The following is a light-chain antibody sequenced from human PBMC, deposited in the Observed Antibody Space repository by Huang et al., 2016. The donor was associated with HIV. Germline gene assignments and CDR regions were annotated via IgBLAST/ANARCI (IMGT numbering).Light chain of an antibody. CDR2: GAS. V-gene: IGKV3-15*01. CDR1: QSISNN. CDR3: QQYHNWPPYT. J-gene: IGKJ2*01. Sequence: EILLTQSPATLSVSPGERVTLSYRASQSISNNLAWYQQKPGQAPRLLIYGASTRATAIPAMFSGSASGTEFTLTISSLQSEDFAVYYCQQYHNWPPYTFGQGTKLEI.